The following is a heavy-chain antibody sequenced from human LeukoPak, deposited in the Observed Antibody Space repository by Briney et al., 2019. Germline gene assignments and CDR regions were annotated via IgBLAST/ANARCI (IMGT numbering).Heavy chain of an antibody. D-gene: IGHD6-6*01. J-gene: IGHJ4*02. V-gene: IGHV4-61*01. CDR1: GGSVSSGSYY. CDR2: IYYSGST. CDR3: AREARSGYYFDY. Sequence: PSETLSLTCTVSGGSVSSGSYYWSWIRQPPGKGLEWIGYIYYSGSTNYSPSPKSRVTISVDTSKNQFSLKLSSVTAADTAVYYCAREARSGYYFDYWGQGTLVTVSS.